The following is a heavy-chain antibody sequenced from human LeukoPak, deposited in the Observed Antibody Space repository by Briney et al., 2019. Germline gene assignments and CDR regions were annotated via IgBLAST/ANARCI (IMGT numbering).Heavy chain of an antibody. CDR3: ATQVPSDPHFDY. J-gene: IGHJ4*02. Sequence: GGSLRLSXAASGFTFNSYAMSWVRQDPGKGLEWVSAISGSGGTTYCADSVKGRFTISRDNSKNTLYLQMNSLRAEDTAVYYCATQVPSDPHFDYWGRGTLVTVSS. CDR2: ISGSGGTT. CDR1: GFTFNSYA. D-gene: IGHD4/OR15-4a*01. V-gene: IGHV3-23*01.